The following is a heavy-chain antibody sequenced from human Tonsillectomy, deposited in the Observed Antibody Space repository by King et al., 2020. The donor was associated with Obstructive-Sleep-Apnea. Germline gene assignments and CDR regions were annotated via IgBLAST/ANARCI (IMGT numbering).Heavy chain of an antibody. CDR2: INSDGSST. CDR3: ARELDTAMVGAFDI. J-gene: IGHJ3*02. V-gene: IGHV3-74*01. CDR1: GFTFSSYW. Sequence: VQLVESGGGLVPPGGSLRLSCAASGFTFSSYWMHWVRQAPGKGLVWVSRINSDGSSTSYSDSVKGRFTISRDNAKNTLYLQMNSRRAEDTAVYYCARELDTAMVGAFDIWGQGTMVTVSS. D-gene: IGHD5-18*01.